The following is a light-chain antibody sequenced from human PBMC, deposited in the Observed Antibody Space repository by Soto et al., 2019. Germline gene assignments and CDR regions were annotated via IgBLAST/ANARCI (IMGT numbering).Light chain of an antibody. CDR2: LGS. Sequence: DIVMTQSPLSLPVTPGEPASISCRSSQSLLHSDGYKYLDWYLQKPGQSPQLLIYLGSNRASGVPDRFSGSGSGTDFTLKISRVEAEDVGVYYCMQALQTPGTFGQGTKVDIK. J-gene: IGKJ1*01. CDR1: QSLLHSDGYKY. CDR3: MQALQTPGT. V-gene: IGKV2-28*01.